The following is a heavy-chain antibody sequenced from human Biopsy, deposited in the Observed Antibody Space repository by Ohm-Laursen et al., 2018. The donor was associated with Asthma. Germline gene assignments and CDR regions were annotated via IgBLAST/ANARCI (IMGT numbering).Heavy chain of an antibody. V-gene: IGHV3-33*05. J-gene: IGHJ4*02. D-gene: IGHD2-2*01. CDR2: ISHDGTTE. Sequence: LSLTCAAPGFTFSSYGMNWVRQAPGQGLEWVAIISHDGTTEYYADSVKGRFTISRDNSKNTLYLQMNSLRAEDTAVYYCAREGHEYCSSTSCASFDYWGQGTLVTVSS. CDR1: GFTFSSYG. CDR3: AREGHEYCSSTSCASFDY.